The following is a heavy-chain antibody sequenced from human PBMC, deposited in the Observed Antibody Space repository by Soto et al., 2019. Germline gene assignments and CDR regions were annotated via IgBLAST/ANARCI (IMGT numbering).Heavy chain of an antibody. CDR2: MNPNSGNT. J-gene: IGHJ4*02. V-gene: IGHV1-8*01. CDR1: GYTFTSYD. CDR3: ARGAGLNCGGDCYSDY. Sequence: GASVKVSCKASGYTFTSYDINWLRQATGQGFEWMGWMNPNSGNTGYAQKFQGRVTMTRNTSISTAYMELSSLRSEDTAVYYCARGAGLNCGGDCYSDYWGQGTLVTVSS. D-gene: IGHD2-21*02.